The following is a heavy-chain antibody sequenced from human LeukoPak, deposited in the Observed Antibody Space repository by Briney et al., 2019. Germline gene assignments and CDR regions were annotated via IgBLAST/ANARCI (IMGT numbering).Heavy chain of an antibody. CDR2: IYTSGST. Sequence: SETLSLTCTVSGGSLSSYYWSWIRQPPGKGREWIWRIYTSGSTNYTPSLKSRVTTSVDTSKNQFSLKLSSVTAADTAVYYCARVEVVSGSSYYFDYWGQGTLVTVSS. CDR3: ARVEVVSGSSYYFDY. J-gene: IGHJ4*02. CDR1: GGSLSSYY. D-gene: IGHD1-26*01. V-gene: IGHV4-4*08.